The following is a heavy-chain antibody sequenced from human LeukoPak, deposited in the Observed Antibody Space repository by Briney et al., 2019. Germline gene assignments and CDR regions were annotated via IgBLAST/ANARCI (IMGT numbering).Heavy chain of an antibody. D-gene: IGHD1-26*01. CDR3: AKDPYSGSYFDY. Sequence: GGSLRLSCAASGFTFSTYSMSWVRQAPGKGLEWVSAIRGGAENTYYADSVRGRFTISRDNYKDTLTLQMNSLRAEDTAVYYCAKDPYSGSYFDYWGQGTLVTVSS. CDR1: GFTFSTYS. V-gene: IGHV3-23*01. J-gene: IGHJ4*02. CDR2: IRGGAENT.